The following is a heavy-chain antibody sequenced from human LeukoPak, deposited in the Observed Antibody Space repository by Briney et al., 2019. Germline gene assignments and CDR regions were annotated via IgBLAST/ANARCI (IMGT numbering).Heavy chain of an antibody. CDR3: ARDGSPVRGVYYYGMDV. V-gene: IGHV3-33*01. J-gene: IGHJ6*02. D-gene: IGHD3-10*01. Sequence: PGGSLRLSCAASGFSFSSSGMHWVRQAPGKGLEWVAVLGYDGSNEYYGDSVKGRLTISRDNSKNTLYLQMNSLRAEDTAVYYCARDGSPVRGVYYYGMDVWGQGTTVTVSS. CDR1: GFSFSSSG. CDR2: LGYDGSNE.